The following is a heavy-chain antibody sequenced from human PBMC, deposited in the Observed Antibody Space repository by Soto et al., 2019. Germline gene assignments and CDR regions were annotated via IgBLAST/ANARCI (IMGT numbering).Heavy chain of an antibody. J-gene: IGHJ6*02. D-gene: IGHD1-26*01. CDR1: DLTFRTYA. CDR3: AKSGGPFYYYGMYV. CDR2: ISGSGGIT. Sequence: GSLILSCAACDLTFRTYAMSWVRQAPGKGLEWVSAISGSGGITYYADPVKGRFTISRDNSKNTLYMKINSLRAQATAVSYSAKSGGPFYYYGMYVWGQGTTVTVSS. V-gene: IGHV3-23*01.